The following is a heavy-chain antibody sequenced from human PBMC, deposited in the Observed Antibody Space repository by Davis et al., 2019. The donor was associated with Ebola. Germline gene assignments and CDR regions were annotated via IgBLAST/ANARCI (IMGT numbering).Heavy chain of an antibody. D-gene: IGHD4-11*01. CDR3: TSTTVGGDY. J-gene: IGHJ4*02. CDR2: IRSKANSYAT. V-gene: IGHV3-73*01. Sequence: GGSLRLSCAASGFTFSGSAMHWVRQASGKGLEWVGRIRSKANSYATAYAASVKGRFTISRDDSKNTAYLQMNSLKTEDTAVYYWTSTTVGGDYWGQGTLVTVSS. CDR1: GFTFSGSA.